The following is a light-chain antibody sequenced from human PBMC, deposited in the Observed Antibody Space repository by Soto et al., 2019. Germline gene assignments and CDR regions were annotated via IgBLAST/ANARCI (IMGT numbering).Light chain of an antibody. CDR1: ENVKFN. Sequence: EIVMTQSPATLSVSRWEIATLSCRASENVKFNLAWYQQRPGQAPRLLFYNASTRATAFPARFSGSGSGTDYIVTISSLQSEDSAVYSCQQYYNWPLTFGQGTRLEI. V-gene: IGKV3-15*01. J-gene: IGKJ5*01. CDR3: QQYYNWPLT. CDR2: NAS.